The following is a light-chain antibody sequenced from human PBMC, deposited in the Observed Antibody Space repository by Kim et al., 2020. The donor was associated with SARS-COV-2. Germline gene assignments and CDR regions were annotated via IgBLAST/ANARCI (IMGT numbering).Light chain of an antibody. V-gene: IGKV1-5*03. CDR1: QRISTY. CDR3: QQYSNYSPLT. J-gene: IGKJ4*01. Sequence: DIQMTQSPSTLSASVGDRVTITCRASQRISTYLAWYRQQPGKAPKLLIYKASSLESGVPSRFSGSGSGTEFTLTISSLQPDDFATYYCQQYSNYSPLTVGGGTKLEI. CDR2: KAS.